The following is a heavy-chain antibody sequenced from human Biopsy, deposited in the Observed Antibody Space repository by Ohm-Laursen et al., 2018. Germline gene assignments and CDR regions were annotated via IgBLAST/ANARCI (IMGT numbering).Heavy chain of an antibody. J-gene: IGHJ6*02. CDR3: ARDALLPGVGGMDV. CDR1: GGTFSDYA. V-gene: IGHV1-69*06. CDR2: VTPIFGTS. Sequence: SSVKVSCKAPGGTFSDYAISWVRQAPGQGLEWMGGVTPIFGTSNHALKFQGRVTITADKSTSTAYMELNSLRSDDTAMYYCARDALLPGVGGMDVWGQGTTVTVPS. D-gene: IGHD3-10*01.